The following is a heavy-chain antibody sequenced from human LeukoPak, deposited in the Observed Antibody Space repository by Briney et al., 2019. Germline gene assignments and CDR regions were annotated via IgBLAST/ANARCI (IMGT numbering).Heavy chain of an antibody. CDR1: GYTFTRYY. CDR3: ARECYDSSGDAFDI. V-gene: IGHV1-2*02. CDR2: INPNSGGT. Sequence: ASVKVSCKASGYTFTRYYMHWVRQAPGQGLEWMGWINPNSGGTNYAQKFQGRVTMTRDTFISTTYMELSRLRSDDTAVYYCARECYDSSGDAFDIWGQGTMVTVSS. D-gene: IGHD3-22*01. J-gene: IGHJ3*02.